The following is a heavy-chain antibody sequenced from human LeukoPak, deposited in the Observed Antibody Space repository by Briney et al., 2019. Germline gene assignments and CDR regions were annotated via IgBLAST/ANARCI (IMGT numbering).Heavy chain of an antibody. CDR3: ARLPSSSLYYYYGMDV. Sequence: GGSLRLSCAASGFTFSSYAMNWVRQAPGKGLEWVSVISGSGGSTYYADSVKGRFTISRDNSKNTLYLQMNSLRAEDTAVYYCARLPSSSLYYYYGMDVWGQGTTVTVSS. J-gene: IGHJ6*02. D-gene: IGHD6-6*01. V-gene: IGHV3-23*01. CDR1: GFTFSSYA. CDR2: ISGSGGST.